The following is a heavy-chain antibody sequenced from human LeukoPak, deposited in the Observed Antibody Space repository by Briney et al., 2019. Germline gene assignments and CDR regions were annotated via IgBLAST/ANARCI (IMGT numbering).Heavy chain of an antibody. CDR2: SSGSGGSA. CDR3: AKGIGRAAILTGSDAFDI. Sequence: GGSLRLSCAASGFTFSSYARSWVRQAPGKGLEGVSGSSGSGGSAYYADSVEGRFTISRDNSKNTLSLQMNSLRAEDTAVYYCAKGIGRAAILTGSDAFDIRGQGTMVSVSS. J-gene: IGHJ3*02. CDR1: GFTFSSYA. V-gene: IGHV3-23*01. D-gene: IGHD3-9*01.